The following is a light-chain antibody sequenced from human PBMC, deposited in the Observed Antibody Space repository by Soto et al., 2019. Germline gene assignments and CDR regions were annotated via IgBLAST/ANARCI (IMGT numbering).Light chain of an antibody. CDR2: EGS. V-gene: IGKV1-5*03. CDR3: QQYGGSSPPSG. Sequence: DIQMTQSPSTLSASVGDRVTITCRASQSVDKWLAWYQQKPGKAPRLLIYEGSTLQSGVPSRFSGSGSGTDFTLSISSLQPDDVSTDFCQQYGGSSPPSGFGQGTKVELK. CDR1: QSVDKW. J-gene: IGKJ1*01.